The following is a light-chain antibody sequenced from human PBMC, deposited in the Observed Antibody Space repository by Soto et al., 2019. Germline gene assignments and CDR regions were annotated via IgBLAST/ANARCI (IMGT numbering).Light chain of an antibody. CDR1: SSNIGAGYD. CDR2: DNR. J-gene: IGLJ1*01. Sequence: QYVLTQPPSVSGAPGQRVTISCTGSSSNIGAGYDVHWYQQHPGIDPKLLIYDNRNRPSGVPDRFSGSKFGTSASRAISGLQAEDEADYYCHSYDSSLSGYVFGTGTKLTVL. V-gene: IGLV1-40*01. CDR3: HSYDSSLSGYV.